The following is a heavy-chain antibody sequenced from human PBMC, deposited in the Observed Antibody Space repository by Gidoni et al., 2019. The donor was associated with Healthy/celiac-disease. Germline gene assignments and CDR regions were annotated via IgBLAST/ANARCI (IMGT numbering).Heavy chain of an antibody. CDR1: GFPFSTAW. J-gene: IGHJ4*02. CDR3: TTGEQRGDFDY. V-gene: IGHV3-15*01. Sequence: EVQLVESGEGLVKLGGSLGLSCEASGFPFSTAWMSWVRQAPGKGLEWVGRIKSKTDGGTTDYAAPVKGRFTISRDDSKNTLYLQMNSLKTEDTAVYYCTTGEQRGDFDYWGQGTLVTVSS. CDR2: IKSKTDGGTT. D-gene: IGHD6-25*01.